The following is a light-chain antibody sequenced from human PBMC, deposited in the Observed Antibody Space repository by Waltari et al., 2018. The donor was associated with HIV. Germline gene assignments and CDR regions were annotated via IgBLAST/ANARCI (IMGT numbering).Light chain of an antibody. CDR3: QAWDSSTVV. Sequence: SYELTQPPSVSVSPGQTASITCSGDKLGEKYACWYQQKPGQSPALGIYHDIQRPSGIPERFSGSNSGNTATLTISGTQAMDEADYYCQAWDSSTVVFGGGTKLTVL. V-gene: IGLV3-1*01. CDR1: KLGEKY. CDR2: HDI. J-gene: IGLJ2*01.